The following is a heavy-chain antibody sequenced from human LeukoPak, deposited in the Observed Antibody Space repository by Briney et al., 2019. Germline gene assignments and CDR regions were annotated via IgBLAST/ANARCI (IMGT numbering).Heavy chain of an antibody. CDR3: ARAEKAVTGTLDS. D-gene: IGHD6-19*01. CDR1: GDSISNYY. CDR2: MYNRGST. V-gene: IGHV4-59*01. J-gene: IGHJ4*02. Sequence: SETLSLTCTISGDSISNYYWSWIRQSPGKELEWIGYMYNRGSTIYNPSLKSRVTISTDTSKNQFSLRLTSVTAADTAVYYCARAEKAVTGTLDSWGQGTLITVSS.